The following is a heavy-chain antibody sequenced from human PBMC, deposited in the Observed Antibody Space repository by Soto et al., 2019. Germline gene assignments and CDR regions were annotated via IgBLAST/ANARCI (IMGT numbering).Heavy chain of an antibody. Sequence: EVQLVESGGGLVQPGGSLRLSCAASGFTFSSYWMHWVRQAPGKGLVWVSRINSDGSSTSYPDSVKGRFTISRDNAKNTLDLQMNSLRAEDTAVYYCARAALKLERRDAFDIWGQGTMVTVSS. CDR2: INSDGSST. CDR3: ARAALKLERRDAFDI. J-gene: IGHJ3*02. V-gene: IGHV3-74*01. D-gene: IGHD1-1*01. CDR1: GFTFSSYW.